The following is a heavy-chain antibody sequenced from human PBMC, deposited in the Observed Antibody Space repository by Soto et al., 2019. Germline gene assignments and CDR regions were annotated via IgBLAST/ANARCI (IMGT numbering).Heavy chain of an antibody. CDR3: AREVSTMVFGY. CDR1: GGTFSSYA. J-gene: IGHJ4*02. CDR2: IIPIFGTA. Sequence: QVQLVQSGAEVKKPGSSVKVSCKASGGTFSSYAISWVRQAPGQGLEWMGGIIPIFGTANYAQKFQGRVTITADESTRTAYMELSSLRSADTSVYYCAREVSTMVFGYWGQGTLVTVSS. V-gene: IGHV1-69*01. D-gene: IGHD3-10*01.